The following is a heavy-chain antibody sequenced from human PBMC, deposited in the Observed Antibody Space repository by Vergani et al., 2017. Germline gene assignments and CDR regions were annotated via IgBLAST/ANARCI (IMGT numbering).Heavy chain of an antibody. J-gene: IGHJ3*02. Sequence: QVQLVQSGAEVKKPGASVKVSCKASGYTFTSYGISWVRQAPGQGLEWMGRISTDNGNTTYAQNLQGRVTMTTDTSTSTAYMELRSLRSDDTAVYYCARDSGSITIFGVVKGDAFDIWGQGTMVTVSS. D-gene: IGHD3-3*01. CDR1: GYTFTSYG. V-gene: IGHV1-18*01. CDR3: ARDSGSITIFGVVKGDAFDI. CDR2: ISTDNGNT.